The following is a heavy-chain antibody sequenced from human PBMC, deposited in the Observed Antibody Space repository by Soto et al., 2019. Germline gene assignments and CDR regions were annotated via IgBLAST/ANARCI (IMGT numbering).Heavy chain of an antibody. Sequence: EVQLVESGGGLVQPGGSLRLSCAVSGFTFSSYWMTWVRQAPGKGLEWVANIKEDGSEKYYVDSVKGRFTISRDNAKNSLYLQMNSLRAEDTAVYYCASAKESGSYNRWGQGTLVTVSS. CDR1: GFTFSSYW. D-gene: IGHD1-26*01. V-gene: IGHV3-7*01. CDR3: ASAKESGSYNR. CDR2: IKEDGSEK. J-gene: IGHJ4*02.